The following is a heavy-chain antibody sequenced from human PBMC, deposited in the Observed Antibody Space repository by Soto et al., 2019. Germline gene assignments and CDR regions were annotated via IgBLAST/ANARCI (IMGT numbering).Heavy chain of an antibody. CDR3: ARDLDGLHDDTSGPFPRPG. D-gene: IGHD3-22*01. V-gene: IGHV4-30-4*01. CDR1: GGSISSDDYY. J-gene: IGHJ1*01. Sequence: SETLSLTCTVSGGSISSDDYYWSWIRQAPGRGLEWIGYIHSSGSIYYNPSLKSQATMSIDTAGNQFSLKVSSVTVADTAVYYCARDLDGLHDDTSGPFPRPGWGQGTLVTVSS. CDR2: IHSSGSI.